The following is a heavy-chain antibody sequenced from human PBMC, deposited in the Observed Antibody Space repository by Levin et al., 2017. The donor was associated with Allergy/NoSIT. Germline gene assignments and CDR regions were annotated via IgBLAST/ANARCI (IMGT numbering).Heavy chain of an antibody. J-gene: IGHJ3*02. CDR3: AHRRRQQLMTIDAFDS. Sequence: SGPTLVKPTQTLTLTCTFSGFSLSTSGVGVGWIRQPPRKALEWLALIYWDDDKRYSPSLKSRLTITKDTSKNQVVLTMTNMDPVDTATYYCAHRRRQQLMTIDAFDSWGQGTMVTVSS. CDR1: GFSLSTSGVG. CDR2: IYWDDDK. V-gene: IGHV2-5*02. D-gene: IGHD6-13*01.